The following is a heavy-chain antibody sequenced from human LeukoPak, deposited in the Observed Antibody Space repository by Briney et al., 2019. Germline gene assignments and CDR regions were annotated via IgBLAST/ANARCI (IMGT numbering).Heavy chain of an antibody. CDR3: ARAGYCSSTSCYMGSSDH. Sequence: GGPLRLSCAASGFSFSSYSMNWVRQAPGKGLEWVSSMSTSSSYIYYADSVKGRFTISRDNAKNSLYLQMNSLRAEDTAVYYCARAGYCSSTSCYMGSSDHWGQGTLVTVSS. CDR1: GFSFSSYS. CDR2: MSTSSSYI. D-gene: IGHD2-2*02. V-gene: IGHV3-21*01. J-gene: IGHJ4*02.